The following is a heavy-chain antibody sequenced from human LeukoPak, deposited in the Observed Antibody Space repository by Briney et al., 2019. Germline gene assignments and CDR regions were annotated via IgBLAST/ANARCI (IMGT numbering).Heavy chain of an antibody. CDR1: GFTFSGSA. CDR3: TRLLITMVRGVDY. V-gene: IGHV3-73*01. CDR2: IRSKANSYAT. J-gene: IGHJ4*02. D-gene: IGHD3-10*01. Sequence: PGGSLRLSCAASGFTFSGSAMHWVRQASGKGLEWVGRIRSKANSYATAYAASVKGRFTIPRDESKNTAYLQMNSLKTEDTAVYYCTRLLITMVRGVDYWGQGTLVTVSS.